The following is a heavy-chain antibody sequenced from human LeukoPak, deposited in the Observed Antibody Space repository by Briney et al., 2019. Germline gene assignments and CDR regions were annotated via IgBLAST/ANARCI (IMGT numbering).Heavy chain of an antibody. D-gene: IGHD5-24*01. Sequence: PSETLSLTCTVSGGSISSYYWSWIRQHPGKGLEWIGYIYYSGSTYYNPSLKSRVTISVDTSKNQFSLKLSSVTAADAAVYYCARDKGDRADAFDIWGQGTMVTVSS. J-gene: IGHJ3*02. CDR1: GGSISSYY. CDR2: IYYSGST. V-gene: IGHV4-59*06. CDR3: ARDKGDRADAFDI.